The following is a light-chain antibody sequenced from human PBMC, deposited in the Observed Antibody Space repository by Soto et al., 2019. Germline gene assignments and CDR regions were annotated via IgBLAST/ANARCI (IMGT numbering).Light chain of an antibody. Sequence: DIQMTQSPSSLSASVGDRVTIICRASQSVSTRLAWYQQKPGKAPKVLIYDASSWAGGVPSRFTGSGSGTEFTLTINSRQPDDFATYYCQQYSVYWTFGQGTKVEIK. CDR3: QQYSVYWT. V-gene: IGKV1-5*02. CDR2: DAS. J-gene: IGKJ1*01. CDR1: QSVSTR.